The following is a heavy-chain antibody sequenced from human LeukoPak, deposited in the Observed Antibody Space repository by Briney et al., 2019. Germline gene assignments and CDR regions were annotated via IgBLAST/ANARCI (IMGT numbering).Heavy chain of an antibody. CDR1: GFTFSSYA. J-gene: IGHJ6*02. CDR2: IWYDGSNK. D-gene: IGHD3-10*01. CDR3: AREVGRRSLLSPYYYYGMDV. Sequence: GGSLRLSCAASGFTFSSYAMHWVRQAPGRGLEWVAVIWYDGSNKYYADSVKGRFTISRDNSKNTLYLQMNSLRAEDTAVYYCAREVGRRSLLSPYYYYGMDVWGQGTTVTVSS. V-gene: IGHV3-33*08.